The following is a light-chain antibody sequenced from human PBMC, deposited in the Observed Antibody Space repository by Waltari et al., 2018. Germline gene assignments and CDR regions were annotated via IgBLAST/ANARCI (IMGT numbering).Light chain of an antibody. CDR1: TSDVGNYDL. Sequence: QSALTQPASVSGTPGQSITISCNGTTSDVGNYDLVSWYQQHPGKAPKLLICEVIKRPSGVSSRFSGSKSGNTASLTISGLQAEVEAVFYCCSYAGLGTYVFGSGTKVTVL. CDR3: CSYAGLGTYV. CDR2: EVI. V-gene: IGLV2-23*02. J-gene: IGLJ1*01.